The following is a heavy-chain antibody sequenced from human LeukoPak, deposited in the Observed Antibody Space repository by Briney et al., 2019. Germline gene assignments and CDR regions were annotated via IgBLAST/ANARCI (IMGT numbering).Heavy chain of an antibody. V-gene: IGHV3-33*01. D-gene: IGHD2-21*02. CDR1: GFSFSDHG. CDR2: IWFDGSNK. J-gene: IGHJ4*02. Sequence: PGGSLRLSCAASGFSFSDHGIHWIRQAPGKGLEWVAVIWFDGSNKYYGDSVKGRFTISRDSSKNTVYLQMDSLRVEDTAIYYCARDFRGGDNSCDYWGQGTLVAVSS. CDR3: ARDFRGGDNSCDY.